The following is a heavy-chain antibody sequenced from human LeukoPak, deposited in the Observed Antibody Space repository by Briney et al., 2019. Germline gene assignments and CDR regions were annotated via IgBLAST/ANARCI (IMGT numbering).Heavy chain of an antibody. CDR2: ISGSGSVT. V-gene: IGHV3-23*01. CDR1: GFTFSSYA. D-gene: IGHD4-17*01. Sequence: GGSLRLSCAASGFTFSSYAMSWVRQAPGKGLEWVSSISGSGSVTYYADSVKGRFTISRDKSKNTLYLQMNSLRAEDAAVHYCVKGDDYGDYYVSSWGQGTLVTVSS. J-gene: IGHJ5*02. CDR3: VKGDDYGDYYVSS.